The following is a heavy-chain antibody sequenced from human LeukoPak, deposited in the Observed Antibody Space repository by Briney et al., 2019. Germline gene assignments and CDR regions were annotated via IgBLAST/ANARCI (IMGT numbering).Heavy chain of an antibody. Sequence: ASVKVSCKASGYTFTSYGISWVRQAPGQGLEWMGWISAYNGNTNYAQKLQDRVTMTTDTSTSTAYMELRSLRSDDTAVYYCASTAAGTRYFDYWGQGTLVTVSS. CDR3: ASTAAGTRYFDY. CDR1: GYTFTSYG. J-gene: IGHJ4*02. CDR2: ISAYNGNT. V-gene: IGHV1-18*01. D-gene: IGHD6-13*01.